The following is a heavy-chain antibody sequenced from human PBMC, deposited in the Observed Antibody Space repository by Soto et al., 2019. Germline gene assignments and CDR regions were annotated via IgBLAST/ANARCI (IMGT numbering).Heavy chain of an antibody. J-gene: IGHJ6*02. V-gene: IGHV4-59*01. CDR2: IYYSGRT. Sequence: SETLSLTCTVSGGSFSSYYWSWIRQPPGKGLEWIGHIYYSGRTNYNPSLKSRVTISGDTSKNQLSLKLSSVTAADTAVYYCARDYYYVSPGYPGAYYYGMDVWGQGTTVTVSS. D-gene: IGHD3-22*01. CDR3: ARDYYYVSPGYPGAYYYGMDV. CDR1: GGSFSSYY.